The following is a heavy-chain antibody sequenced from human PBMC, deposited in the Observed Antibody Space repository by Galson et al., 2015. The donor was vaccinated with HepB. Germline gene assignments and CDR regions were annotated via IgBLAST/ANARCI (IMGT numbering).Heavy chain of an antibody. CDR1: GFTFSSYA. Sequence: SLRLSCAASGFTFSSYAMHWVRQAPGKGLEWVAVISYDGSNKYYADSVKGRFTISRDNSKNTLCLQMNSLRAEDTAVYYCARDQELLWTFDYWGQGTLVTVSS. CDR2: ISYDGSNK. V-gene: IGHV3-30*04. J-gene: IGHJ4*02. D-gene: IGHD2-2*01. CDR3: ARDQELLWTFDY.